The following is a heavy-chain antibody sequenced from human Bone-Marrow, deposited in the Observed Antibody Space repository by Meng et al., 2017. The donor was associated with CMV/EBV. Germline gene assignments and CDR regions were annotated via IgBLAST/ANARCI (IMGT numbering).Heavy chain of an antibody. Sequence: SETLSLTCTVSGGSISSSSYYWGWIRQPPGKGLEWIGSIYYSGSTYYNPSLKSRVTISVDTSKNQFSLKLISVTAADTAVYYCARVAGGYSSSWYPYYYYGMDVWGQGTTVTVSS. J-gene: IGHJ6*02. CDR1: GGSISSSSYY. D-gene: IGHD6-13*01. CDR3: ARVAGGYSSSWYPYYYYGMDV. CDR2: IYYSGST. V-gene: IGHV4-39*07.